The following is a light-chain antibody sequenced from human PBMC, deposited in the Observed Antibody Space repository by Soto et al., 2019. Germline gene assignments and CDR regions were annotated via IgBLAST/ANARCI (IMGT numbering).Light chain of an antibody. CDR3: QQRSDWPPT. V-gene: IGKV3-11*01. CDR1: QNVSSY. J-gene: IGKJ5*01. CDR2: DAS. Sequence: ENVLTQSPATLSLSPGDRATLSCRASQNVSSYLAWYQQKPGQAPRLLIYDASKRATGTPARFSGTGSGTDFSLTISSLEPEDFAFYFCQQRSDWPPTFGQGTRLEIK.